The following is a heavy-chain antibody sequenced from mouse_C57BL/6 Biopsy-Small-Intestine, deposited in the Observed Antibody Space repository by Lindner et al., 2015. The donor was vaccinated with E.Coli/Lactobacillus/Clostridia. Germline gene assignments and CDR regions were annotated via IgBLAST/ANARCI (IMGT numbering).Heavy chain of an antibody. D-gene: IGHD6-1*01. J-gene: IGHJ2*01. CDR3: ARDLVWSGEPQPNKYFDC. Sequence: SVKVSCKASGYTFTNYGISWVRQAHGQRLEWMGWIRGHDGHTEYAQKFQGRVSMTTDTSTSTAYMELRRLRSDDTAIYYCARDLVWSGEPQPNKYFDCWGQGTLVTVSS. V-gene: IGHV14-2*02. CDR2: IRGHDGHT. CDR1: GYTFTNYG.